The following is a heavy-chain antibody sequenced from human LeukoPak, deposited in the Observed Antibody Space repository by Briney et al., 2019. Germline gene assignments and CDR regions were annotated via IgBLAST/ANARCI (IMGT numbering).Heavy chain of an antibody. CDR3: AKEEAAAGSPFDY. CDR1: GFTLSSYA. J-gene: IGHJ4*02. Sequence: GSLRLSCAASGFTLSSYAMSWVRQAPGKGLEWVSAISGSGGSTYYADSVKGRFTISRDSSKNTLYLQMNSLRAEDTAVYYCAKEEAAAGSPFDYWGQGTLVTVSS. D-gene: IGHD6-13*01. CDR2: ISGSGGST. V-gene: IGHV3-23*01.